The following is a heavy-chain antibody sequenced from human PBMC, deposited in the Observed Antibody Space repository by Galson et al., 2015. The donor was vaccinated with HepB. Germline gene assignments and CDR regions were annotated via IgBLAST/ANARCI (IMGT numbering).Heavy chain of an antibody. CDR2: IDPSDSYT. Sequence: QSGAEVKKPGESLRISCKGSGYSFTSYWISWVRQMPGKGLEWMGRIDPSDSYTNYSPSFQGHVTISADKSISTAYLQWSSLKASDTAMYYCARHWYSSGCRLCPDWYFDLWGRGTLVTVSS. CDR1: GYSFTSYW. D-gene: IGHD6-19*01. CDR3: ARHWYSSGCRLCPDWYFDL. V-gene: IGHV5-10-1*01. J-gene: IGHJ2*01.